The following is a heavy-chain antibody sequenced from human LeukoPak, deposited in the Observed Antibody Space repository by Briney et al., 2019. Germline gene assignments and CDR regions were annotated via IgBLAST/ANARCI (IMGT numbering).Heavy chain of an antibody. CDR2: INPIGGST. CDR1: GYTFTSYY. V-gene: IGHV1-46*01. D-gene: IGHD5-24*01. Sequence: ASVKVSCKASGYTFTSYYMHWVRQAPGQGLEWMGIINPIGGSTIYAQKFQGRVTMTRDTSTSTVYMELSSLRSEDTAVYYCARALRMATIPGVNMNYFDYWGQGTLDTVSS. J-gene: IGHJ4*02. CDR3: ARALRMATIPGVNMNYFDY.